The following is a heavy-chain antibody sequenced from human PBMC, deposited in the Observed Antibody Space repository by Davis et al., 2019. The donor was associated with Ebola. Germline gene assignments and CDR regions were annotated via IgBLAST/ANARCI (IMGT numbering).Heavy chain of an antibody. CDR2: IYSGGST. V-gene: IGHV3-66*01. D-gene: IGHD2-2*01. J-gene: IGHJ5*02. CDR3: ASNIVVVPAANRWFDP. Sequence: GGSLRLSCAASGFTVSSNYMSWVRQAPGKGLEWVSVIYSGGSTYYADSVKGRFTISRDNSKNTLYLQMNSLRAEDTAVYYCASNIVVVPAANRWFDPWGQGTLVTVSS. CDR1: GFTVSSNY.